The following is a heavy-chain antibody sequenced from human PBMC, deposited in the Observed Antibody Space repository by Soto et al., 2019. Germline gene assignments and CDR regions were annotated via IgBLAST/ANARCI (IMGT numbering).Heavy chain of an antibody. CDR1: GGTFSSYA. CDR2: IIPIFGTA. J-gene: IGHJ4*02. D-gene: IGHD4-17*01. V-gene: IGHV1-69*13. CDR3: AGERDYGDYGIFYYFDY. Sequence: SVKVSCKASGGTFSSYAISWVRQAPGQGLEWMGGIIPIFGTANYAQKFQGRVTITADESTSTAYMELSSLRSEDTAVYYCAGERDYGDYGIFYYFDYWGQGTLVTVSS.